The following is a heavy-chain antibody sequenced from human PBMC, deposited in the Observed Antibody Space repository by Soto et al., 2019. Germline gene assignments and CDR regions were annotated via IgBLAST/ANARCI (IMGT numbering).Heavy chain of an antibody. Sequence: QVHLVQSGAEVRKPGASVKVSCKASGYSFTSYGISWVRQAPGQGLEWMGWISTDNGNTNYAHNLQGRVSMTIDPSTSTANMEPWSLGSDDTAVYYCARDVPDTSLFFYYYGMDGWGQGTTVTVSS. CDR2: ISTDNGNT. V-gene: IGHV1-18*01. J-gene: IGHJ6*02. CDR3: ARDVPDTSLFFYYYGMDG. CDR1: GYSFTSYG. D-gene: IGHD2-21*01.